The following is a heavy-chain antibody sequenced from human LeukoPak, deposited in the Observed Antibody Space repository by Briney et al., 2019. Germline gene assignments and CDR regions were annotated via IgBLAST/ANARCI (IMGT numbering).Heavy chain of an antibody. J-gene: IGHJ4*02. Sequence: GGSLRLSCAASGFTFSSYGMHWVCQAPGKGLEWVAVIWYDGSNKYYADSVKGRFTISRDNSKNTLYLQMNSLRAEDTAVYYCARAQQLVLVVDYWGQGTLVTVSS. CDR1: GFTFSSYG. CDR3: ARAQQLVLVVDY. CDR2: IWYDGSNK. V-gene: IGHV3-33*01. D-gene: IGHD6-13*01.